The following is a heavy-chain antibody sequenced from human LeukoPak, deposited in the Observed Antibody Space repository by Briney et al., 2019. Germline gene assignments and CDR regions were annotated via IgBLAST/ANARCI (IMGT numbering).Heavy chain of an antibody. D-gene: IGHD3-10*01. CDR2: IYHSGST. CDR3: ARVYGSGSYPEYFQH. CDR1: GYSISSGYY. V-gene: IGHV4-38-2*02. J-gene: IGHJ1*01. Sequence: SETLSLTCTVSGYSISSGYYWGWIRQPPGKGLEWIGSIYHSGSTYYNPSLKSRVTISVDTSKNQFSLKLSSVTAADTAVYYCARVYGSGSYPEYFQHWGQGTLVTVSS.